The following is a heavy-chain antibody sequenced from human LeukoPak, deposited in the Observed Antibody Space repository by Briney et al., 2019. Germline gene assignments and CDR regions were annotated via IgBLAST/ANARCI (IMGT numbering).Heavy chain of an antibody. Sequence: GGSLRLSCAASGFTFSSYGMHWVRQAPGKGLEWVAVIWYDGSNKYYADSVKGRFTISRDNSKNTRYLQMNSLRAEDTAVYYCARDQGQLAIYYYYGMDVWGQGTTVTVSS. CDR2: IWYDGSNK. V-gene: IGHV3-33*01. D-gene: IGHD6-6*01. CDR1: GFTFSSYG. CDR3: ARDQGQLAIYYYYGMDV. J-gene: IGHJ6*02.